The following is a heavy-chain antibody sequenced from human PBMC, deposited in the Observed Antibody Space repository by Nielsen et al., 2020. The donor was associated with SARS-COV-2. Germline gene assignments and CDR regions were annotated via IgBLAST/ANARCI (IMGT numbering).Heavy chain of an antibody. J-gene: IGHJ4*02. CDR3: ARDDYGDLWALDY. V-gene: IGHV1-18*01. CDR1: GYTFTAYG. D-gene: IGHD4-17*01. Sequence: ASVKVSCKASGYTFTAYGFTWVRQAPGQGLEWMGWSAPYSGHTDFAQKFEDRVTMTTDTSTITAYMELRRLRSDDTAIYYCARDDYGDLWALDYWGQGTPFTVSS. CDR2: SAPYSGHT.